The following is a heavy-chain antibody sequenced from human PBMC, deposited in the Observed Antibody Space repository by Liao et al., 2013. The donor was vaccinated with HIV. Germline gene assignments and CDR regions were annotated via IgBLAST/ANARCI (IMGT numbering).Heavy chain of an antibody. Sequence: QLQLQESGPGLVKPSETLSVTCTVSGGSIRSNFYYWAWIRQPPGKGLEWIGSIFYSGNTYYNPSLKSRVTLSVDTSKKQISLKLSSVTAADTALYYCARGTIFGPDYWGQGTLVTVSS. CDR1: GGSIRSNFYY. CDR3: ARGTIFGPDY. D-gene: IGHD3-3*01. CDR2: IFYSGNT. J-gene: IGHJ4*02. V-gene: IGHV4-39*07.